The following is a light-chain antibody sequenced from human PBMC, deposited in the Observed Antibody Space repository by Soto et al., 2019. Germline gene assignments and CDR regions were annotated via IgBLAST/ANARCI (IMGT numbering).Light chain of an antibody. Sequence: EIVLTHSPATLSLSPCERATLSFSASQSVSSYLAWYQQKPGQAPRLLIYGAYTRATGIPARFSGSGSGTDFTLTISRPEPEDFAVYYCQQYGSSGTFGQGTKVDI. V-gene: IGKV3-20*01. CDR2: GAY. J-gene: IGKJ1*01. CDR3: QQYGSSGT. CDR1: QSVSSY.